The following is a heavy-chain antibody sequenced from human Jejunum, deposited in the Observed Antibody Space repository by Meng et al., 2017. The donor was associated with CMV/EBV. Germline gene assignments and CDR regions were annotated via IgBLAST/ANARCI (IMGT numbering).Heavy chain of an antibody. Sequence: QVQLQQWGAGLLKPSETLSLTCAGEGGYFSPYYWSWIRQSPGKELEWIGEINDDGTTNYNPSLKSRVTISIDTSKNQFSLTLTSVTAADTAVFYCARSTFRRFPPTSFYYYMDVWGKGTSVTVSS. J-gene: IGHJ6*03. CDR3: ARSTFRRFPPTSFYYYMDV. CDR1: GGYFSPYY. D-gene: IGHD3-16*01. CDR2: INDDGTT. V-gene: IGHV4-34*01.